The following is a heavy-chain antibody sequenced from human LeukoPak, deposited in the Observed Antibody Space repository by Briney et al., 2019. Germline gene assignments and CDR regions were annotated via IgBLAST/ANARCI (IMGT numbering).Heavy chain of an antibody. Sequence: PGGSLRLSCAASGFTFSSYSMNWVRQAPGKGLEWVSYISSSSSTIYYADSVKGRFTISRDNAKNSLYLQMNSLRAEDTAVYYCERVAGYYDSSGDKWGQGTLVTVSS. CDR3: ERVAGYYDSSGDK. CDR2: ISSSSSTI. V-gene: IGHV3-48*01. J-gene: IGHJ4*02. CDR1: GFTFSSYS. D-gene: IGHD3-22*01.